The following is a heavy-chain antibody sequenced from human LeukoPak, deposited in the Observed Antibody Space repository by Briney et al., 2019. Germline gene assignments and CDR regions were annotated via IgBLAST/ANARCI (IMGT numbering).Heavy chain of an antibody. CDR1: AGSISNDGYF. V-gene: IGHV4-31*03. J-gene: IGHJ4*02. CDR3: AGVGRFCSGGNCYKGGFDF. Sequence: PSETLSLTCTVSAGSISNDGYFWSWIRQDPGKGLEWIGFISYSGSTYSNPSLKSRLTISVDTSKNQFSLKLTSVTAADTAVYYCAGVGRFCSGGNCYKGGFDFWGQGTLVTVSS. CDR2: ISYSGST. D-gene: IGHD2-15*01.